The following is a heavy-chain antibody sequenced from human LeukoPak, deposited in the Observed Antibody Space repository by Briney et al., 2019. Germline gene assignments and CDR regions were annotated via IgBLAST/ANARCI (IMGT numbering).Heavy chain of an antibody. CDR3: ARARERAFDY. V-gene: IGHV4-30-4*01. Sequence: SQTLSLTCTVSGGSISSGDYYWSWIRQSPGKGLEWIGYIYYSGSTSYNPSLKSRVTISVDTSKNQFSLKLSSVTAADTAVYYCARARERAFDYWGQGTLVTVSS. D-gene: IGHD1-1*01. CDR2: IYYSGST. CDR1: GGSISSGDYY. J-gene: IGHJ4*02.